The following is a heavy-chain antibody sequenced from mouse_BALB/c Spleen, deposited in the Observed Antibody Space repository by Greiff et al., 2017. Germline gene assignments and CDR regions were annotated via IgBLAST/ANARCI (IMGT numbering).Heavy chain of an antibody. CDR3: AREVDYGRSYFDY. D-gene: IGHD1-1*01. Sequence: VQLQQSGAELVRPGTSVKVSCKASGYAFTNYLIEWVKQRPGQGLEWIGVINPGSGGTNYNEKFKGKATLTADKSSSTAYMQLSSLTSDDSAVYVCAREVDYGRSYFDYGGQGTTLTVSA. CDR2: INPGSGGT. CDR1: GYAFTNYL. V-gene: IGHV1-54*01. J-gene: IGHJ2*01.